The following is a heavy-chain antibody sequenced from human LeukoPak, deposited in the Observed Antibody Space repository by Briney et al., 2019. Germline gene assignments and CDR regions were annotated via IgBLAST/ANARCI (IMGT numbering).Heavy chain of an antibody. CDR3: AKARNSLYFDY. Sequence: GGSLRLSRAASGFTFSSYAMSWVRQAPGKGLEWVSAISGSGGSTYYADSVKGRFTISRDNSNNTLYLQMNSLRAEDTAVYYCAKARNSLYFDYWGQGTLVTVSS. V-gene: IGHV3-23*01. J-gene: IGHJ4*02. CDR1: GFTFSSYA. D-gene: IGHD1-1*01. CDR2: ISGSGGST.